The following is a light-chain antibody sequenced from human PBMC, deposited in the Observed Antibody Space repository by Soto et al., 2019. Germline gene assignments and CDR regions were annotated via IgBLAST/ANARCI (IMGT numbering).Light chain of an antibody. CDR3: SSYTSSTTYV. J-gene: IGLJ1*01. V-gene: IGLV2-14*01. Sequence: QSALTQPRSVSGSPGQSVTISCTGTSSDIGAYNFVSWYQQHPGKAPKLMIYEVTNRPSGVSDRFSGSKSGNTASLTISGLQAEDEADYYCSSYTSSTTYVFGTGTQLTVL. CDR2: EVT. CDR1: SSDIGAYNF.